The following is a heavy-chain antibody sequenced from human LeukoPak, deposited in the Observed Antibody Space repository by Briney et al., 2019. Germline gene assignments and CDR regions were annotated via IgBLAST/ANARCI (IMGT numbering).Heavy chain of an antibody. CDR1: GGSISSGGYS. Sequence: SQTLSLTCAVSGGSISSGGYSWSWIRQPPGKGLEWIGYIYHSGSTYYNPSLKSRVTISVDRSKNQFSLKLSSVIAADTAVYYCARAGAAAAGTLVDYWGQGTLVTVSS. CDR2: IYHSGST. CDR3: ARAGAAAAGTLVDY. D-gene: IGHD6-13*01. V-gene: IGHV4-30-2*01. J-gene: IGHJ4*02.